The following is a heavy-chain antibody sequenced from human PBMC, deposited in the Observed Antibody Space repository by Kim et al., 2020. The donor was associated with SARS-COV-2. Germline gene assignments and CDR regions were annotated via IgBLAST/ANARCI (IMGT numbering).Heavy chain of an antibody. D-gene: IGHD3-3*02. J-gene: IGHJ4*02. Sequence: TSDAVSGKGRFTSSRANSKNTVYLQMNRLRAEDRAVYYCAKDVQRLASHYWGQGTLVTVSS. CDR2: T. CDR3: AKDVQRLASHY. V-gene: IGHV3-23*01.